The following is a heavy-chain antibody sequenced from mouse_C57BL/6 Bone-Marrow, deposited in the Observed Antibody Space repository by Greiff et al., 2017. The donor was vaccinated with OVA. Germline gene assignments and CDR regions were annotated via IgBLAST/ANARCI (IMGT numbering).Heavy chain of an antibody. CDR3: TRDYYGSSYEAMDY. V-gene: IGHV5-9-1*02. CDR2: ISSGGDYI. J-gene: IGHJ4*01. CDR1: GFTFSSYA. D-gene: IGHD1-1*01. Sequence: DVQLVESGEGLVKPGGSLKLSCAASGFTFSSYAMSWVRQTPEKRLEWVAYISSGGDYIYYADTVKGRFTISRDNARNTLYLQMSSLKSEDTAMYYCTRDYYGSSYEAMDYWGQGTSVTVSS.